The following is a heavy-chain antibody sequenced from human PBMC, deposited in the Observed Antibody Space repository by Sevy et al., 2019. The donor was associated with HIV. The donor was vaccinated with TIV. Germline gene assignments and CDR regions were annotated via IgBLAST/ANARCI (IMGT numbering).Heavy chain of an antibody. CDR1: GFTFSSYA. Sequence: GGSLRLSCAASGFTFSSYAMHWVRQAPGKGLEWVAVISYDGSNKYYADSVKGRFTISRDNSKNTLYLQMNSLRAEDTAVYYCARGPYSSGPIPYDFDYWGQGTLVTVSS. V-gene: IGHV3-30-3*01. CDR2: ISYDGSNK. D-gene: IGHD6-19*01. CDR3: ARGPYSSGPIPYDFDY. J-gene: IGHJ4*02.